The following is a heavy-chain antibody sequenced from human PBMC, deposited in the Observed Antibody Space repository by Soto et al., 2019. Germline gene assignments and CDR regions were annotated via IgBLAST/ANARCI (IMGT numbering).Heavy chain of an antibody. CDR1: GGSISSGGYS. CDR2: IYHSGST. D-gene: IGHD4-17*01. Sequence: PSETLSLTCAVSGGSISSGGYSWSWIRQPPGKGLEWIGYIYHSGSTYYNPSLKSRVTISVDRSKNQFSLKLSSVTAADTAVYYCAGSSTVVTSGFDYWGQGTLVTVSS. CDR3: AGSSTVVTSGFDY. V-gene: IGHV4-30-2*02. J-gene: IGHJ4*02.